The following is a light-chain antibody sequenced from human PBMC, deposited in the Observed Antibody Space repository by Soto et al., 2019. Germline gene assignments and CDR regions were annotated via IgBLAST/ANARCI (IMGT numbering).Light chain of an antibody. Sequence: QSALTQPRSVSGSPGQSVTISCTGTSSDVGGYDYVSWYQHHPGKAPKLMISDVSKRPSGVPDRFSGSKSGSTASLTISGLQAEDEADYYCCSYAGSDTVWVFGGGTKLTVL. CDR2: DVS. CDR1: SSDVGGYDY. CDR3: CSYAGSDTVWV. V-gene: IGLV2-11*01. J-gene: IGLJ3*02.